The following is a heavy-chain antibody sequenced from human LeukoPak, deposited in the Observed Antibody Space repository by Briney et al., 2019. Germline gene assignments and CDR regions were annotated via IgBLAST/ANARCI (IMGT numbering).Heavy chain of an antibody. CDR1: GFTFGDYA. Sequence: GGSLRLSCTASGFTFGDYAMSWVRQAPGKGLEWVGFIRSKAYGGTTEYAASVKGRFTISRDDSKSIAYLQMNSLKTEDTAVYYCTRDLHTWEQLFHYWGQGTLVTVSS. J-gene: IGHJ4*02. CDR3: TRDLHTWEQLFHY. CDR2: IRSKAYGGTT. D-gene: IGHD1-26*01. V-gene: IGHV3-49*04.